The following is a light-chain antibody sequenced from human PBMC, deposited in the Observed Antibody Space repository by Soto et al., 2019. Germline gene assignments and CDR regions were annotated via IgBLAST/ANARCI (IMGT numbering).Light chain of an antibody. Sequence: EIVMTQSPATLSVSPGERVTLSCRASQSVSSNLAWYQQKPGQAPRLLIYGASTRATGIPARFSGGGSETEFTLTISSLQSEDFAVYYFQQYHNWPPRTFGQVTKVEIK. CDR2: GAS. J-gene: IGKJ1*01. V-gene: IGKV3-15*01. CDR3: QQYHNWPPRT. CDR1: QSVSSN.